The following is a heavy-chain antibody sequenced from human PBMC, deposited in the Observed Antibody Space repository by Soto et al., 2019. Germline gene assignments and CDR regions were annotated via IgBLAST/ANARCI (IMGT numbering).Heavy chain of an antibody. CDR1: GFTFSSYG. CDR3: AREFEDVVVVAATLAFDI. D-gene: IGHD2-15*01. J-gene: IGHJ3*02. V-gene: IGHV3-33*01. CDR2: IWYDGSNK. Sequence: QVQLVESGGGVVQPGRSLRLSCAASGFTFSSYGMHWVRQAPGKGLEWVAVIWYDGSNKYYADSVKGRFTISRDNSKKPQDVEMNCLRAEDTAVYYCAREFEDVVVVAATLAFDIWGQGTMVTVSS.